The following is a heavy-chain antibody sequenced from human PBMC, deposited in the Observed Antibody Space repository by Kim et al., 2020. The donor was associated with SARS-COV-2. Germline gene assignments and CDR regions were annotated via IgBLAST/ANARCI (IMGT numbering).Heavy chain of an antibody. CDR2: IYYSGST. D-gene: IGHD3-22*01. Sequence: SETLSLTCTVSGGSVSSGSYYWSWIRQPPGKGLEWIGYIYYSGSTNYNPSLKSRVTISVDTSKNQFSLKLSSVTAADTAVYYCARHTSYYYDSSGYFRAFDIWGQGTMVTVSS. CDR1: GGSVSSGSYY. J-gene: IGHJ3*02. CDR3: ARHTSYYYDSSGYFRAFDI. V-gene: IGHV4-61*01.